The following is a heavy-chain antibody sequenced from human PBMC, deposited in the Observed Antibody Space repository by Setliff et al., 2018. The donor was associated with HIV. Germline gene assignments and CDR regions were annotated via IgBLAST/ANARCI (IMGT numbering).Heavy chain of an antibody. D-gene: IGHD3-10*01. CDR1: GGSITYGGHY. J-gene: IGHJ4*02. CDR3: ARTAPMLRGTIIRWDN. CDR2: IYYSGST. V-gene: IGHV4-31*03. Sequence: PSETLSLTCTVSGGSITYGGHYWSWIRQHPGKGLELIGYIYYSGSTYYNPSLKSRLTISVDTSKNEFSLKLRSVTAADTAGYYCARTAPMLRGTIIRWDNWGQGTLVTVSS.